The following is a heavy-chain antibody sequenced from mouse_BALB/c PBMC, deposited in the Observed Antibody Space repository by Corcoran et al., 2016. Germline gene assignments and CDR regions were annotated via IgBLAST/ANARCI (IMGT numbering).Heavy chain of an antibody. CDR1: GYTFTSYV. D-gene: IGHD2-2*01. CDR3: ARSYYGSYKRYFDV. V-gene: IGHV1S136*01. Sequence: EVQLQQSGPERVKPGASVKMSCKASGYTFTSYVMHWVKQKPGQGLEWIGYINPYNDGTKYNEKFKGKATLTSDKSSSTAYMELSSLTSEDSAVYYCARSYYGSYKRYFDVWGAGTTVTVSS. CDR2: INPYNDGT. J-gene: IGHJ1*01.